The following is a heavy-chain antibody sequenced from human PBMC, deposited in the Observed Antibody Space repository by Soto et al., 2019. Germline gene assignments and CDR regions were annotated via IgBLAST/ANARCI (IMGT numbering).Heavy chain of an antibody. J-gene: IGHJ6*02. V-gene: IGHV4-31*03. Sequence: PSETLSLTCTVSGGSIKNSGYYWSWIRQHPERGLEWIGYISYSGSTDYAPSLKSRVTMSVDTSKNQFSLNLTSVTAADTAVYYCGRDAVTKRDFYYYGMDVWGRGTTVTVSS. CDR1: GGSIKNSGYY. D-gene: IGHD4-4*01. CDR2: ISYSGST. CDR3: GRDAVTKRDFYYYGMDV.